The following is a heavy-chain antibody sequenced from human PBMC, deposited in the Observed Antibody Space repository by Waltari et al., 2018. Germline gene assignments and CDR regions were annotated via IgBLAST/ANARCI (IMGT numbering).Heavy chain of an antibody. J-gene: IGHJ6*02. CDR3: ARGGGLLRGVSGYGYGMDV. CDR1: GYSISSGYY. CDR2: INHSGLT. D-gene: IGHD3-10*01. Sequence: QVQLQESGPRLVTPSETLSLNCAVSGYSISSGYYWDWIRQPPGKGLEWMGTINHSGLTYYNPSLKSRVTISVDPSKNHFSLEMRSVTAADTAVYYCARGGGLLRGVSGYGYGMDVWGQGTTVTVSS. V-gene: IGHV4-38-2*01.